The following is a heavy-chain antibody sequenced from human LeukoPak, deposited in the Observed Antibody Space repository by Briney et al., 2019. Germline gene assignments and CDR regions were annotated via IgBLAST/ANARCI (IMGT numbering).Heavy chain of an antibody. CDR2: INTHGDSA. D-gene: IGHD5-24*01. Sequence: GGSLRLSCAVSGFKFSSYWMNWVRQVPGKGLMWVAHINTHGDSANYADSVKGRFTISRDNAKSTLSLQMNSLRAEDTAIYYCVRDNAYTFDYWGQGTLVTVSS. J-gene: IGHJ4*01. V-gene: IGHV3-74*01. CDR3: VRDNAYTFDY. CDR1: GFKFSSYW.